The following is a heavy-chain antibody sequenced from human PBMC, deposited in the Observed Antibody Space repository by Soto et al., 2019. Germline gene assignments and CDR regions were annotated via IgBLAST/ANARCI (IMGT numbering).Heavy chain of an antibody. CDR1: RLTFGTYE. CDR3: VRYCSTTLCNGVATRTFDY. CDR2: ISSSRNTV. V-gene: IGHV3-48*03. Sequence: GGSLRLSCAASRLTFGTYEMQWVRQPPGKGREWVSYISSSRNTVSYADSVKGRFTISRDNTRNSLYLQMNSLRDEDTALYYCVRYCSTTLCNGVATRTFDYWGQGTMVTVSS. J-gene: IGHJ4*02. D-gene: IGHD2-2*01.